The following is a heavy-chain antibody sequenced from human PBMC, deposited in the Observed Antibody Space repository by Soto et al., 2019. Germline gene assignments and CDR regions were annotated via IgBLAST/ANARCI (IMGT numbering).Heavy chain of an antibody. J-gene: IGHJ4*02. CDR2: IDWDDDK. D-gene: IGHD6-19*01. Sequence: SGPTLVNPTQTLTLTCTFSGFSLSTSGMCVSWIRQPPGKALEWLALIDWDDDKYYSTSLKTWLTISKDTSKNQVVLTMTNMDPVDTATYYCARASLLSSGWSFLWYFDYWGQGTLVTVTS. V-gene: IGHV2-70*01. CDR3: ARASLLSSGWSFLWYFDY. CDR1: GFSLSTSGMC.